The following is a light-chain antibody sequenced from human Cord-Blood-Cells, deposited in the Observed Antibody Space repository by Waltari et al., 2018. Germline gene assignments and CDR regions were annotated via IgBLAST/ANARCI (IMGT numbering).Light chain of an antibody. J-gene: IGLJ3*02. V-gene: IGLV3-21*04. Sequence: SYVLTQPPSVSVAPGQTARITCGGNNIGRKSVHWYQQKPGQAPVLVIYYDSDRPSGIPERFSGSNSGNTATLTISRVEAGDEADYYCQVWDSSSDHRVFGGGTKLTVL. CDR2: YDS. CDR1: NIGRKS. CDR3: QVWDSSSDHRV.